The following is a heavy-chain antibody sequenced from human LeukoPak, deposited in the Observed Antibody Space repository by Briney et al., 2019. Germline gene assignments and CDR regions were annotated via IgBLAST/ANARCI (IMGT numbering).Heavy chain of an antibody. CDR3: AKRGAVPAAILFDY. CDR2: INPSGGRT. CDR1: GYTFTAYY. Sequence: GASVKVSCKASGYTFTAYYMHWVRQAPGRGLEWMGIINPSGGRTSYAQKFQGRVTLTRDTSTNTVYMQLSSLRFDDTAVYYCAKRGAVPAAILFDYWGQGTLVTVSS. V-gene: IGHV1-46*01. J-gene: IGHJ4*02. D-gene: IGHD2-2*01.